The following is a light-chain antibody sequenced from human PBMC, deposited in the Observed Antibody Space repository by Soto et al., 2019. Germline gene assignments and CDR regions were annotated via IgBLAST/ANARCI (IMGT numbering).Light chain of an antibody. CDR1: QSVGSSY. J-gene: IGKJ1*01. V-gene: IGKV3-20*01. Sequence: EIVVTQSPATLSVSPVERATLSCRAIQSVGSSYLAWYQQKPGQAPRLLIYGASSRATGIPDRFSGSGSGTDFTLTISRLEPEDFAVYYCQQYGRSPPKTFGQGTKVDIK. CDR3: QQYGRSPPKT. CDR2: GAS.